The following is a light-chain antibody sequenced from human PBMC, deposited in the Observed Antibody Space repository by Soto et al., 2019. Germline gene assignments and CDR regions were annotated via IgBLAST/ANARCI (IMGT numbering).Light chain of an antibody. J-gene: IGKJ2*01. V-gene: IGKV1-5*03. Sequence: DIQMTQSRSTLSASVGDRVTITCRASQSISYWLAWYQQKPGKAPKLIVYKASTLESGVPSRFSGSGSGTEFTLTISSLQPDDFATYYCHQYNSDLNTFGQGTKVEIK. CDR1: QSISYW. CDR2: KAS. CDR3: HQYNSDLNT.